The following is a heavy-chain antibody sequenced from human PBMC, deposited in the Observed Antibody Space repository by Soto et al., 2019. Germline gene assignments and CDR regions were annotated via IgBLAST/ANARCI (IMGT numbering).Heavy chain of an antibody. CDR3: VGGGLSYFDY. Sequence: PGGSLRLSCAASGFTFSSFEMNWVRQAPGKGLEWLSYINGGGGTYYADSVKGRFTISRDNAKNSLYLQMSSLRAEDTAVYFCVGGGLSYFDYWGQGALVTVSS. CDR1: GFTFSSFE. V-gene: IGHV3-48*03. J-gene: IGHJ4*02. CDR2: INGGGGT. D-gene: IGHD3-16*01.